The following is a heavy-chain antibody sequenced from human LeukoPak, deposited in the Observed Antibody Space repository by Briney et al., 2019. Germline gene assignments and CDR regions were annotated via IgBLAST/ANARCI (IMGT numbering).Heavy chain of an antibody. Sequence: GGSVRLSCTASGFTFGDYAMSWFRQAPGKGLEWVGFIRSKAYGGTTEYAASVKGRFTISRDDSKSIAYLQMNSLKTEDTAVYYCTRVSFRGPSHFISRTDAFDIWGQGTMVTVSS. D-gene: IGHD2-2*01. CDR2: IRSKAYGGTT. CDR3: TRVSFRGPSHFISRTDAFDI. J-gene: IGHJ3*02. CDR1: GFTFGDYA. V-gene: IGHV3-49*03.